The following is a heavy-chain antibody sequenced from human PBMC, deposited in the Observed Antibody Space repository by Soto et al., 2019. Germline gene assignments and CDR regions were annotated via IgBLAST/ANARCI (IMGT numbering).Heavy chain of an antibody. CDR3: AKLGCRATVTYCSLGAXXXXDY. Sequence: GGSLRLSCAASGFTFSSYAMSWVRQAPGKGLEWVSAISGSGGSTYYADSVKGRFTISRDNSKNTLYLQMNSLRAEDTAVYYCAKLGCRATVTYCSLGAXXXXDYWGQGTLVTVXS. D-gene: IGHD4-4*01. V-gene: IGHV3-23*01. CDR2: ISGSGGST. J-gene: IGHJ4*02. CDR1: GFTFSSYA.